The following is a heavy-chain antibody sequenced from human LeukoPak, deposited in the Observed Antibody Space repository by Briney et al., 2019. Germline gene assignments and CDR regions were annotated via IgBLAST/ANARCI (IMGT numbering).Heavy chain of an antibody. CDR3: AKGAALWKAGVPDAFDI. V-gene: IGHV3-53*01. J-gene: IGHJ3*02. D-gene: IGHD3-3*01. CDR1: GFSVSSNY. CDR2: IYSGDTT. Sequence: GGSLRLSCAASGFSVSSNYMIWVRQAPGKGLEWVSVIYSGDTTYYADSVKGRFTISRDNSKNTLYLQMNSLRAEDTAVYYCAKGAALWKAGVPDAFDIWGQGTMVTVSS.